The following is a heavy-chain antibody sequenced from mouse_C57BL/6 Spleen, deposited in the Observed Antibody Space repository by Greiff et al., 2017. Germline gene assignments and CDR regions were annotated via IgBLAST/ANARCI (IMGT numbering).Heavy chain of an antibody. V-gene: IGHV6-3*01. CDR3: TPLAWFAY. Sequence: EVKLVESGGGLVQPGGSMKLSCVASGFTFSNYWMNWVRQSPEKGLEWVAQIRLKSDNYATHYAESVKGRFTISRDDSKSSVYLQMNNLRAEDTGIYYCTPLAWFAYWGQGTLVTVSA. CDR1: GFTFSNYW. J-gene: IGHJ3*01. CDR2: IRLKSDNYAT.